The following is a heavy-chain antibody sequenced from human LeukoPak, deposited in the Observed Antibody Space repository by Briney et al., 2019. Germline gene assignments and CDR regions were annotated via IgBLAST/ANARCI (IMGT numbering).Heavy chain of an antibody. V-gene: IGHV3-53*01. J-gene: IGHJ4*02. D-gene: IGHD3-22*01. CDR1: GFTVSSNY. CDR3: ANLGNYYDSSGYYGLGY. Sequence: GGSLRLSCAASGFTVSSNYMSWVRQAPGKGLEWVSVIYSGGSTYYADSVKGRFTISRDNSKNTLYLQMNSLRAEDTAVYYCANLGNYYDSSGYYGLGYWGQGTLVTVSS. CDR2: IYSGGST.